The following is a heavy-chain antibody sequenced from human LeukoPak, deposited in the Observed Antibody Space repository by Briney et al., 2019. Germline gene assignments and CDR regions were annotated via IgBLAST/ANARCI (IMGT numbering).Heavy chain of an antibody. D-gene: IGHD3-22*01. Sequence: GGSLRLSCAVSGFTVSSNYMSWVRQAPAKGLEGVSVIYSGGSTFYADSVKGPFTISRENSTNTMYLKMYSLRGGDRAVYYCASPGGGYYDSSGYYSPYFQHWGQGTLVTVSS. V-gene: IGHV3-53*01. J-gene: IGHJ1*01. CDR2: IYSGGST. CDR1: GFTVSSNY. CDR3: ASPGGGYYDSSGYYSPYFQH.